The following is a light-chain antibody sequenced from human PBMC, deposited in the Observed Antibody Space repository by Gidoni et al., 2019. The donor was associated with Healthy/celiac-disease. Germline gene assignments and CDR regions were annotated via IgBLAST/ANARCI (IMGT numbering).Light chain of an antibody. Sequence: DIQMTQSPSSLSASVGDRVTSTCRASQSISSCSNWYQQKPGKAPKLLIYTASSLESGVPSRFSGSGSGTDFTLTISSLQPDDFATYHCQQYNSYPFTFXPXTELXIK. CDR3: QQYNSYPFT. CDR1: QSISSC. J-gene: IGKJ5*01. V-gene: IGKV1-5*03. CDR2: TAS.